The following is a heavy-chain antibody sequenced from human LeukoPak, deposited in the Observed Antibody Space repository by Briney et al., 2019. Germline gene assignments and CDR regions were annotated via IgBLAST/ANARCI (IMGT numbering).Heavy chain of an antibody. D-gene: IGHD3-10*01. Sequence: SQTLSLTCAISGDSVSSNSDAWNWIRQSPSRGLEWLGRTYYRSKWYNDYAVSVKSRITINPDTSKNQFSLQLNSVTPEDTAVYYCARGMGPVVLLWFGETNYYYGMDVWGQGTTVTVSS. CDR3: ARGMGPVVLLWFGETNYYYGMDV. CDR2: TYYRSKWYN. CDR1: GDSVSSNSDA. V-gene: IGHV6-1*01. J-gene: IGHJ6*02.